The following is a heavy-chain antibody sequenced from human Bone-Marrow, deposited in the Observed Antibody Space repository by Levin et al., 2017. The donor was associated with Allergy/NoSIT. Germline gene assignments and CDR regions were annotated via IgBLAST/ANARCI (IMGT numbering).Heavy chain of an antibody. CDR2: IYNRDNT. D-gene: IGHD5-24*01. J-gene: IGHJ3*01. CDR3: ARVGAHNGNSRDAFDV. Sequence: SQTLSLPCAVSGGSVNTFSYSWSWIRQPPGKGLEWIGYIYNRDNTFYNPSLKSRITISLDGSKNQFSLNVTSVTAADTAVYFCARVGAHNGNSRDAFDVWGPGTMVTVSS. CDR1: GGSVNTFSYS. V-gene: IGHV4-30-2*01.